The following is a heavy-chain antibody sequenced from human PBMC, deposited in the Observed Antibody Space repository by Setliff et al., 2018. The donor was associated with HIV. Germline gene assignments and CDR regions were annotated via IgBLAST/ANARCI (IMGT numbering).Heavy chain of an antibody. CDR1: GDSISTDY. V-gene: IGHV4-59*08. CDR3: ARHSPSDY. CDR2: IYNSAST. Sequence: PSETLSLTCTVSGDSISTDYWTWIRQPPGKGLEWIGYIYNSASTSYTPSFKSRVTISVDTSKNQFSLQLSSVNAADTAVYYCARHSPSDYWGQGTLGTVSS. J-gene: IGHJ4*02.